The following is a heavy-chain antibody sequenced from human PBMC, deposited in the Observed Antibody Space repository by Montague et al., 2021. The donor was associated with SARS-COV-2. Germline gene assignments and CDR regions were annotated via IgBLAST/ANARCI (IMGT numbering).Heavy chain of an antibody. V-gene: IGHV4-39*01. CDR1: GGSVSSSPYY. Sequence: SETLSLTCTVSGGSVSSSPYYWGWIRQPPGRGLEWVGSISYSGRTYSSPSLKSRPTISVDSSENQFSLRLSSVTAADTAVYYCASSYYYGSGTYVYNYYMDVWGKGTTVTVSS. D-gene: IGHD3-10*01. CDR3: ASSYYYGSGTYVYNYYMDV. J-gene: IGHJ6*03. CDR2: ISYSGRT.